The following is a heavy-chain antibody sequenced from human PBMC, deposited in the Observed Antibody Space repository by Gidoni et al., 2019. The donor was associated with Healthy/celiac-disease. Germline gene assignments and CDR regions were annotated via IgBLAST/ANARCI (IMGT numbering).Heavy chain of an antibody. Sequence: EVQLVQSGAEVHTPEASLKISCKGSGHSFTSYWIGWVRQMPWKGLEWMGIIYPGDSGTRYSPSFQGQVTISADKSISTAYLQWSSLKASDTAMSSCARLAPAAACLDSWGQVTLVTVSS. CDR1: GHSFTSYW. CDR2: IYPGDSGT. J-gene: IGHJ4*02. D-gene: IGHD6-13*01. CDR3: ARLAPAAACLDS. V-gene: IGHV5-51*03.